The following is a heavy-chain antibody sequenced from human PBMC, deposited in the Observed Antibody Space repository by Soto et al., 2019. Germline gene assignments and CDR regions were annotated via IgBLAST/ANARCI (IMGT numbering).Heavy chain of an antibody. V-gene: IGHV1-46*01. CDR1: GYTFTSYY. D-gene: IGHD3-10*01. CDR2: INPSGGST. J-gene: IGHJ5*02. CDR3: AREAPWREFLSWFDP. Sequence: QVQLVQSGAEVKKPGASVKVSCKASGYTFTSYYMHWVRQAPGQGLEWMGIINPSGGSTSYAQKFQGRVTMTRDTSTSTVYMELSSLRSEDTAVYYCAREAPWREFLSWFDPWGQGTLVTVSS.